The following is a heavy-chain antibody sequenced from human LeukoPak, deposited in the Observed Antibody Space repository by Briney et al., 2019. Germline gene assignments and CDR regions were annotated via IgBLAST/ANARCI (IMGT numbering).Heavy chain of an antibody. CDR2: ISTYSGNA. CDR3: ARDNDYGDYYFDY. V-gene: IGHV1-18*04. CDR1: GYTLTTYG. Sequence: ASVKVSCKTSGYTLTTYGISWVRQAPGQGLEWMGWISTYSGNADYAQKLQGRVTMTTDTSTSTAYMELRSLRSDDTAVHYCARDNDYGDYYFDYWGQGTLVTVSS. J-gene: IGHJ4*02. D-gene: IGHD4-17*01.